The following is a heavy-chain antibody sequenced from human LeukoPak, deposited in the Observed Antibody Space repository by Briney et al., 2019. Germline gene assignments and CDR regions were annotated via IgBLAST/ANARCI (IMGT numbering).Heavy chain of an antibody. CDR1: GFTFSSYA. D-gene: IGHD3-9*01. V-gene: IGHV3-23*01. CDR3: AKFYDILTSYFDY. Sequence: GGSLRLSCAASGFTFSSYAMSWVRQSPGKGLEWVSGLSGGGGSTYYAYYTDSVKCRFTISRDNSMNTLYLEMNSLRAEDTAVYYCAKFYDILTSYFDYWGQGTLVTVSS. CDR2: LSGGGGST. J-gene: IGHJ4*02.